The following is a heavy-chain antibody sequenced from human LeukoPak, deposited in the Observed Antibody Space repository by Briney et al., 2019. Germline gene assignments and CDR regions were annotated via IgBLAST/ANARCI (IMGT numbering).Heavy chain of an antibody. CDR2: INHSGST. CDR1: GGSFSGYY. Sequence: KPSETLSLTCAVYGGSFSGYYWSWIRQSPGKGLEWIGEINHSGSTNYNPSLKSRVTISVDTSKNQFSLRLSSVTAADTAVYYCARVLEGSSGQHWYFDLWGRGTLVTVSS. V-gene: IGHV4-34*01. CDR3: ARVLEGSSGQHWYFDL. J-gene: IGHJ2*01. D-gene: IGHD6-19*01.